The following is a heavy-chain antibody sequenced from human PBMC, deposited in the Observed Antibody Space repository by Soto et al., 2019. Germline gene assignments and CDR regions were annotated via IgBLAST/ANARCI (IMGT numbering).Heavy chain of an antibody. D-gene: IGHD3-9*01. Sequence: SETLSLTCSVSGDSINSDKYYWGWIRQPPGKGLEWIGSIYFRENTYYNPSLQTRVTISLDKSKSQFSLKLNSVTAADSAVYFCARLEGLATISYYFDFWGQGALVTVSS. CDR1: GDSINSDKYY. V-gene: IGHV4-39*01. CDR2: IYFRENT. CDR3: ARLEGLATISYYFDF. J-gene: IGHJ4*02.